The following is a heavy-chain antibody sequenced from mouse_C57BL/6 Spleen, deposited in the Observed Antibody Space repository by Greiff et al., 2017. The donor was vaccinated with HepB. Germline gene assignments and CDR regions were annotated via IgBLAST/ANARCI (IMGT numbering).Heavy chain of an antibody. D-gene: IGHD2-13*01. CDR1: GYTFTQYT. CDR2: FYPGSGSI. V-gene: IGHV1-62-2*01. CDR3: AGHERGEKYFDV. J-gene: IGHJ1*03. Sequence: VQRVESGAELVKPGASVKLSCKASGYTFTQYTIHWVKQRPGQGLEWIGWFYPGSGSIKYNEKFKDKATLTADKSSSTVYMELSRLTSEDSAVYFCAGHERGEKYFDVWGTGTTVTVSS.